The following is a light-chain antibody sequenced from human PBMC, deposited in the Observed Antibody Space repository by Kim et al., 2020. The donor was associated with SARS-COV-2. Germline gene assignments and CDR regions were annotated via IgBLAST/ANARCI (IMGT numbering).Light chain of an antibody. CDR2: GAS. J-gene: IGKJ3*01. CDR1: QCISNY. V-gene: IGKV1-27*01. CDR3: QKYNSAPFT. Sequence: ASLGYRVTLTCRASQCISNYLAWYKQKPGKLPELLIFGASTLQSGVPSRFSGSGSGTDFTLTISSLQPEDVASYYCQKYNSAPFTFGPGTKVDIK.